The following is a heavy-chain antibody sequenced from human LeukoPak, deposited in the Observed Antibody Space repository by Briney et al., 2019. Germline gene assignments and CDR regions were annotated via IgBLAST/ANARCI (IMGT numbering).Heavy chain of an antibody. Sequence: SETLSLTSAVYGGSFSGYYWSWIRQPPGKGLEWIGEINHSGSTNYNPSLKSRVTISVDTSKNQFSLKLSSVTAADTAVYYCARNTVAFFGVDAWGQGTLVTVSS. V-gene: IGHV4-34*01. D-gene: IGHD3-3*01. CDR1: GGSFSGYY. J-gene: IGHJ5*02. CDR3: ARNTVAFFGVDA. CDR2: INHSGST.